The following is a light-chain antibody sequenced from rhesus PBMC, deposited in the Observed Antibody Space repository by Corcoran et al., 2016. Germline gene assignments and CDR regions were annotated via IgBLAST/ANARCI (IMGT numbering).Light chain of an antibody. J-gene: IGKJ4*01. CDR1: QGISSY. CDR3: LQHNNYPLT. CDR2: DAS. Sequence: DIQMTQSPSSLSASVGDTVTITCRASQGISSYLNWFQQKPGKAPKLLIYDASNLESGVPSRFSGIGSGTDFTLTISNLPPEDFAAYYCLQHNNYPLTFGGGTKVEIK. V-gene: IGKV1-28*03.